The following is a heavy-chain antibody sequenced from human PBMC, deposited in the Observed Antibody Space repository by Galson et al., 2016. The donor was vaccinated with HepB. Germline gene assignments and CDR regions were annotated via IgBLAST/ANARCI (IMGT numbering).Heavy chain of an antibody. D-gene: IGHD3-10*01. CDR1: GFTFSDNM. V-gene: IGHV3-20*04. Sequence: SLRLSCAASGFTFSDNMMNWVRQAPGKGLEWVAGININGGSRVYAGSVKGRFTISRDNARNSLFLQMGSLRAEDTALYYCARSGWVGEFDYWGQGILVTVSS. CDR3: ARSGWVGEFDY. J-gene: IGHJ4*02. CDR2: ININGGSR.